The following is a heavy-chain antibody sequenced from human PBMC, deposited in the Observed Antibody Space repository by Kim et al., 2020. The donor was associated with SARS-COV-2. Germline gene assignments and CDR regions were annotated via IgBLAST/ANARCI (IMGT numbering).Heavy chain of an antibody. CDR2: ITGSSSIT. V-gene: IGHV3-23*01. CDR3: AKVGRGGYGDYWYFDL. D-gene: IGHD5-18*01. Sequence: GGSLRLSCAASGFTFSSYGMSWVRQAPGKGLEWVSAITGSSSITHYADSVKGRFTISGDSSKNTLYLEMNSLRVEDTAVYYCAKVGRGGYGDYWYFDLWGRGTLVTVSS. J-gene: IGHJ2*01. CDR1: GFTFSSYG.